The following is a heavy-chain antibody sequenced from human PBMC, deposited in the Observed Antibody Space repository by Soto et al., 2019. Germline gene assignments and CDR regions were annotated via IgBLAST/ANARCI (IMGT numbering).Heavy chain of an antibody. CDR1: GGSFISYA. CDR2: IVPMFGRG. CDR3: ARDGSTVVPAMVSKYFYGMAF. V-gene: IGHV1-69*12. J-gene: IGHJ6*02. D-gene: IGHD5-18*01. Sequence: QVQLVQSGAEVRKPGSSVKVSCKVSGGSFISYAISWVRQAPGQGLEWVGGIVPMFGRGNHAQRFQGSVTITADESTRTVHMELTSLRPEDTAVYYCARDGSTVVPAMVSKYFYGMAFWGLGTTVTVSS.